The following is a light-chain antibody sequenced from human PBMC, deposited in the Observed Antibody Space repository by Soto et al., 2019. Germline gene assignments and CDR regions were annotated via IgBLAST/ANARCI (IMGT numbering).Light chain of an antibody. V-gene: IGKV3-20*01. CDR3: QQYGSSGT. Sequence: EIVLQQSPGTLSLSPGERDTLSCRASQSASSSYLAWYQQKPGQAPRLLIYGASSRATGIPDRFSGSGSGTDFTLTISRLEPEDFAVYYCQQYGSSGTFGQGTKVDIK. J-gene: IGKJ1*01. CDR2: GAS. CDR1: QSASSSY.